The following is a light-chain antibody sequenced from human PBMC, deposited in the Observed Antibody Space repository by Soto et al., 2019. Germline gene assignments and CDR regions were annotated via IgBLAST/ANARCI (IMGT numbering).Light chain of an antibody. CDR2: DVT. CDR3: TSYTSSSTYV. Sequence: QSALTQPASVSGSPGQSITISCTGTSSDVGGFNYVSWYLQHPGKAPKLMIYDVTNRPSGVSYRFAGSKSGNTASLTISGLQAEDEADYYCTSYTSSSTYVFGTGTKLTVL. J-gene: IGLJ1*01. V-gene: IGLV2-14*03. CDR1: SSDVGGFNY.